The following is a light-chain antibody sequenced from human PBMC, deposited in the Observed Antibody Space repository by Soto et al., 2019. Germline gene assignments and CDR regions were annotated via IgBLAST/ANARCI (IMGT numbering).Light chain of an antibody. V-gene: IGKV3-20*01. CDR2: GAS. CDR3: QRYVRSVT. J-gene: IGKJ1*01. CDR1: QSVDSSF. Sequence: EIVLTQSPGSLSLSPGERATLSCRASQSVDSSFFAWYQKKPGQAPRLLIYGASKRATGIPDRFSGSGSGTDFTLTISRLEPEDFAVYSCQRYVRSVTFGQGTKVEIK.